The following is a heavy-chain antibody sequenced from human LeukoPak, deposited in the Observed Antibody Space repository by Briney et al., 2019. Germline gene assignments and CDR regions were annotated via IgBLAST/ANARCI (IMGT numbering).Heavy chain of an antibody. J-gene: IGHJ4*02. D-gene: IGHD3-22*01. V-gene: IGHV3-66*01. Sequence: GGSLRLSCAASGFTVSRNYMSWVRQAPGKGLEWASVIYSGGSTYYADSVKGRFSISRDTSKNMLYLQMNSLRAEDTAVYYCARIGTMIGSDYWGQGTLVTVSS. CDR3: ARIGTMIGSDY. CDR1: GFTVSRNY. CDR2: IYSGGST.